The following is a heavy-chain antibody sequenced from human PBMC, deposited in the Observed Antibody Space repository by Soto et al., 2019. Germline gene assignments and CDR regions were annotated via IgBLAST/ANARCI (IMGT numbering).Heavy chain of an antibody. CDR3: ARAYCSGGNCYPYYFDY. J-gene: IGHJ4*02. D-gene: IGHD2-15*01. CDR2: VYSGGST. CDR1: GFTIVSNY. V-gene: IGHV3-66*01. Sequence: EVQVVESGGGLVQPGGSLRLSCAASGFTIVSNYMSWVRQAPGKGLEWVSVVYSGGSTYYADSVKGRFTIFRDTSKNTLYFQMDSLRADDTAVYFCARAYCSGGNCYPYYFDYWGPGTLVTVSS.